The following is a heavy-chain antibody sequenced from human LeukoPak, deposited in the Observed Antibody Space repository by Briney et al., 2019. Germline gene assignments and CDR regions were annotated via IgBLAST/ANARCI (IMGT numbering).Heavy chain of an antibody. J-gene: IGHJ4*02. V-gene: IGHV3-21*04. CDR2: ISSSSSYI. Sequence: GGSLRLSCAASGFTFSIYSMNWVRQAPGKGREWVSSISSSSSYIYYADSVKGRFTISRDNAKNSLYLQMNSLRAEDTALYYCAKDYYYDSSGYYGFDYWGQGTLVTVSS. CDR3: AKDYYYDSSGYYGFDY. CDR1: GFTFSIYS. D-gene: IGHD3-22*01.